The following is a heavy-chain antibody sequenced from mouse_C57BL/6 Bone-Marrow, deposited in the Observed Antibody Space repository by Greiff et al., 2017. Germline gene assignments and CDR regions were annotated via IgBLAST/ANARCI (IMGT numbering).Heavy chain of an antibody. CDR1: GYAFSSSW. CDR2: IYPGDGDN. J-gene: IGHJ2*01. V-gene: IGHV1-82*01. CDR3: AIPLGYFDY. D-gene: IGHD2-10*02. Sequence: QVQLKQSGPELVKPGASVEISCKASGYAFSSSWMNWVKQRPGKGLEWIGRIYPGDGDNNYNGKFKGKATLTADKSSSTAYMQLSSHPSEDAAVYFCAIPLGYFDYWGQGTTLTVSS.